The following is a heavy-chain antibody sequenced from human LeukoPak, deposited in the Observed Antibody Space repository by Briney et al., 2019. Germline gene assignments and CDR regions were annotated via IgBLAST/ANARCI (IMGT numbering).Heavy chain of an antibody. CDR3: ARDRRRGGSGSYYKKEYGMDV. J-gene: IGHJ6*04. D-gene: IGHD3-10*01. CDR1: GFTFSSYW. CDR2: INSDGSST. Sequence: GGSLRLSCAASGFTFSSYWMHWVRQAPGKGLVWVSRINSDGSSTSYADSVKGRFTISRDNAKNTLYLQMNSLRAEDTAVYYCARDRRRGGSGSYYKKEYGMDVWGKGTTVTVSS. V-gene: IGHV3-74*01.